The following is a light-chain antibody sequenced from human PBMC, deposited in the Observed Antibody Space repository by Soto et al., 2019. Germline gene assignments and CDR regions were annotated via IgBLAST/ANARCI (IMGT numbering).Light chain of an antibody. Sequence: EIVLTQSPGTLSLFPGERAALSCRASQTVSRSFLGWYQQKSGQAPRLVMFGASNRAPGIPDRFSGRVSGTEFILTISRLEPEDFAVYYCEQYGSSPRTFGQGTKVEIK. CDR1: QTVSRSF. J-gene: IGKJ1*01. CDR3: EQYGSSPRT. V-gene: IGKV3-20*01. CDR2: GAS.